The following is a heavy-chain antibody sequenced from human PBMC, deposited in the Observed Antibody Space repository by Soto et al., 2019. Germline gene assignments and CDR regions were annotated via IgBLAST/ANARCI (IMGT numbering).Heavy chain of an antibody. CDR2: ISAYNGNT. Sequence: ASVKVSCKASGYTFTSYGISWVRQAPGQGLEWMGWISAYNGNTNYAQKLQGRVTMTTDTSTSTAYMELRSLRSDDTAVYYCARDRYYDTTTTFDYWGQGTLVTVSS. D-gene: IGHD3-22*01. V-gene: IGHV1-18*01. J-gene: IGHJ4*02. CDR1: GYTFTSYG. CDR3: ARDRYYDTTTTFDY.